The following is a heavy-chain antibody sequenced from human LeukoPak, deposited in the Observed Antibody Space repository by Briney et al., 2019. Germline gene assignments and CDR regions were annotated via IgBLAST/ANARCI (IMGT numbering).Heavy chain of an antibody. CDR1: GFTFSSYW. D-gene: IGHD6-6*01. J-gene: IGHJ4*02. CDR3: AKETYSSSSWLDY. V-gene: IGHV3-23*01. CDR2: ISGSGGST. Sequence: GGSLRLSCAASGFTFSSYWMSWVRQAPGKGLEWVSAISGSGGSTYYADSVKGRFTIPRDNSKNTLYLQMNSLRAEDTAVYYCAKETYSSSSWLDYWGQGTLVTVSS.